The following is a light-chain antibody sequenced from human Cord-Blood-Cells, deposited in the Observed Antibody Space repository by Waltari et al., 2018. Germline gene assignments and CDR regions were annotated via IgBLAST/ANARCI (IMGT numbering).Light chain of an antibody. CDR1: QGISSY. J-gene: IGKJ2*01. V-gene: IGKV1-9*01. Sequence: DIQLTQSPSFLSASVGDRVTITCRARQGISSYLAWYQQKPGKAPKLLIYAASTLQGGVPSRFSGSGSGTEFTLAISSLQPEDFATYYCQQLNSYPYTFGQGTKLEIK. CDR2: AAS. CDR3: QQLNSYPYT.